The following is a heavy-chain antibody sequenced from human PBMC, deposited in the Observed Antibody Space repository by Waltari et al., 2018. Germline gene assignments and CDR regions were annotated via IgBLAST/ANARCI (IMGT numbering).Heavy chain of an antibody. CDR2: INHSGST. D-gene: IGHD3-3*01. Sequence: QVQLQPSGAGLLKPSETLSLTCAVHGRSFRGSYCNWIRQPPGKGLEWIGEINHSGSTNYNPSLKSRVTISVDTSKNQFSLKLSSVTAADTAVYYCARRDTIDAFDIWGQGTMVTVSS. CDR1: GRSFRGSY. V-gene: IGHV4-34*01. CDR3: ARRDTIDAFDI. J-gene: IGHJ3*02.